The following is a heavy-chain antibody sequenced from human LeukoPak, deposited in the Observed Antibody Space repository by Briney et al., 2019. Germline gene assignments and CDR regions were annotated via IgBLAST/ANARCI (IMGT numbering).Heavy chain of an antibody. D-gene: IGHD2-15*01. CDR1: GFTFSSYW. Sequence: GGSLRLSCAASGFTFSSYWMHWVRQTPGKGLVWVSRINSDGSSTTYADSVKGRFTIPRVNAKNTLYLQMNSLRAEDTAVYFCARGQESSATPNFDPWGQGTLVTVSS. J-gene: IGHJ5*02. CDR3: ARGQESSATPNFDP. CDR2: INSDGSST. V-gene: IGHV3-74*01.